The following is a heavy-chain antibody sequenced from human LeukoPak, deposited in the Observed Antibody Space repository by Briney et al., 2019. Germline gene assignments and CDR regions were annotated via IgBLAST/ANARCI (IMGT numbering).Heavy chain of an antibody. CDR2: IKKDGSEK. D-gene: IGHD5-18*01. CDR1: GFTFSSHW. CDR3: AKDTASSWWYFDL. J-gene: IGHJ2*01. V-gene: IGHV3-7*03. Sequence: GGSLRLSCAASGFTFSSHWMSWVRQAPGKGLEWVANIKKDGSEKYYVDAVKGRFTISRDNSKNTLYLQMNSLRAEDTAVYYCAKDTASSWWYFDLWGRGTLVTVSS.